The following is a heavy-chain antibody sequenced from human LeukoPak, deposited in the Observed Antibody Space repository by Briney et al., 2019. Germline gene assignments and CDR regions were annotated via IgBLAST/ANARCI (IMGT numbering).Heavy chain of an antibody. CDR2: ISGSGGST. V-gene: IGHV3-23*01. Sequence: GGSLRLSCAASGFTFSSYAMSWVRQAPGKGLEWVSAISGSGGSTYYADSVKGRFTISRDNSKNTLYLQMNSLRAEDTAVYYCAKDSPWGWLQFGYYYGMDVWGQGTTVTVSS. CDR1: GFTFSSYA. D-gene: IGHD5-12*01. J-gene: IGHJ6*02. CDR3: AKDSPWGWLQFGYYYGMDV.